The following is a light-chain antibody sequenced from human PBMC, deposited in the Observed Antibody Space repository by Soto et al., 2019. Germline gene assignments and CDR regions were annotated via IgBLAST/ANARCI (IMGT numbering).Light chain of an antibody. CDR1: QSIFNY. J-gene: IGKJ4*01. CDR2: DAS. Sequence: DVQLTQSPSTLPASVGDRVAITCQATQSIFNYLNWFQQRPGKAPQLLISDASQSEPGVPSRFSGQRSGTDFTLIISDLQPEDFATYFCQQYEDLPLTFGGGTRVEV. V-gene: IGKV1-33*01. CDR3: QQYEDLPLT.